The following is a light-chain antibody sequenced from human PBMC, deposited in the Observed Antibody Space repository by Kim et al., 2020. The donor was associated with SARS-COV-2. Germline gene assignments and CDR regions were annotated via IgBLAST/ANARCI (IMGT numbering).Light chain of an antibody. CDR2: GAS. J-gene: IGKJ4*01. V-gene: IGKV3-20*01. CDR1: QSVSGSY. CDR3: QQYGNSPFT. Sequence: EIVLTQSPGTLSLSPGERVTLSCRASQSVSGSYLAWYQQKPAQAPRLLIYGASSRATGVPDRFSGSESGTDFSLTIDRLEPEDFAVYYCQQYGNSPFTFGGGTKLEI.